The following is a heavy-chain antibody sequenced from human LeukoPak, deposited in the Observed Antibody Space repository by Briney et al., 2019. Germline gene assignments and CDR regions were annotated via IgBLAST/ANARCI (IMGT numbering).Heavy chain of an antibody. Sequence: GASVKVSCKASGYAFTSYGISWVRQAPGQGLEWMGWISAYNGNTNYAQKLQGRVTMTTDTSTSTAYMELRSLRSDDTAVYYCARDRRDAYYYGSGSYYIPDAFDIWGQGTMVTVPS. CDR1: GYAFTSYG. J-gene: IGHJ3*02. CDR3: ARDRRDAYYYGSGSYYIPDAFDI. D-gene: IGHD3-10*01. V-gene: IGHV1-18*01. CDR2: ISAYNGNT.